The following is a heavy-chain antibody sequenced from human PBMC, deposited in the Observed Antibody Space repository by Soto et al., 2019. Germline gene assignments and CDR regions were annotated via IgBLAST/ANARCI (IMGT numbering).Heavy chain of an antibody. J-gene: IGHJ6*02. CDR3: ARALYDFWSGYSHERYYYYRMDV. D-gene: IGHD3-3*01. V-gene: IGHV1-2*04. Sequence: ASVKVSCKASGYTFIGYYMHWVRQAPGQGLEWMGWINPNSGGTNYAQKFQGWVTMTRDTSISTAYMELSRLRSDDTAVYYCARALYDFWSGYSHERYYYYRMDVWGQGTTVTVSS. CDR1: GYTFIGYY. CDR2: INPNSGGT.